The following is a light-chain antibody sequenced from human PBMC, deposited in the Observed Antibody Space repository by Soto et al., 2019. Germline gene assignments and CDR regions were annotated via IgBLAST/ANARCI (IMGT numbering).Light chain of an antibody. J-gene: IGLJ3*02. CDR1: RSDIGGHNH. CDR2: DVS. Sequence: QSALTQPASVSGSPGQSITISCTGTRSDIGGHNHVSWFQQHPGKVPKLIIFDVSDRPSGVSNRFSGSKSGNTASLTITGLQAEDEADYYCNSYTSGTTWVFGGGTKLTVL. CDR3: NSYTSGTTWV. V-gene: IGLV2-14*01.